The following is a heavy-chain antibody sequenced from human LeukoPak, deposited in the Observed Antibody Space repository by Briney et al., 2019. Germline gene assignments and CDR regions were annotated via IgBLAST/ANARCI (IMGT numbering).Heavy chain of an antibody. D-gene: IGHD3-10*01. J-gene: IGHJ4*02. V-gene: IGHV4-59*08. CDR1: GGPNSSYY. CDR2: IYYSGSH. Sequence: SETLSLICSVSGGPNSSYYWLWIRHPPGEAGVWIGYIYYSGSHNYNPSLKSRVTISVDTSKNQFSLKLSSVTAADTAVYYCARGGYYYGSGSYSGGDYWGQGTLVTVSS. CDR3: ARGGYYYGSGSYSGGDY.